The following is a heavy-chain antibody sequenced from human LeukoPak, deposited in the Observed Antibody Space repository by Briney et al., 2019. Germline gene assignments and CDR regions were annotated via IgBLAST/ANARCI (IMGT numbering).Heavy chain of an antibody. CDR2: INWNGGST. Sequence: GGSLRLSCAASGFTFDDYGMSWVRQAPGKGLEWVSGINWNGGSTGYADSVKGRFTISRDNAKNSLYLQMNSLRAEDTALYYCARAWVEMAQSPLGYWGQGTLVTVSS. V-gene: IGHV3-20*04. CDR3: ARAWVEMAQSPLGY. J-gene: IGHJ4*02. D-gene: IGHD5-24*01. CDR1: GFTFDDYG.